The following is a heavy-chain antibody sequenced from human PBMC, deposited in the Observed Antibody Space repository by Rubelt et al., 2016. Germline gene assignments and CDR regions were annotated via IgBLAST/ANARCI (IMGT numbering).Heavy chain of an antibody. CDR1: GGSISSYY. CDR3: ARRETSSWYDGDAFDI. J-gene: IGHJ3*02. Sequence: QVQLQESGPGLVKPLETLSLTCTVSGGSISSYYWSWIRQPPGKGLEWIGYIYYSGSTNYNPSLKSRVTISVDTSKNQFSLKLSTVTAADTAVYYCARRETSSWYDGDAFDIWGHGTMVTVSS. V-gene: IGHV4-59*08. D-gene: IGHD6-13*01. CDR2: IYYSGST.